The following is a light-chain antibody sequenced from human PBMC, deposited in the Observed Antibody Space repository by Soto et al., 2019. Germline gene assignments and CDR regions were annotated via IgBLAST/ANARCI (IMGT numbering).Light chain of an antibody. J-gene: IGLJ3*02. CDR3: QSYDSSRSPWV. V-gene: IGLV2-14*01. Sequence: QSALTQPASVSGSPGQSITISCTGTSSDVGGGNYVSWYQQHPGKAPKLLIYEISNRPSGVSNRFSGSKSGTTASLTITGLQAEDEADYYCQSYDSSRSPWVFGGGTKLTVL. CDR1: SSDVGGGNY. CDR2: EIS.